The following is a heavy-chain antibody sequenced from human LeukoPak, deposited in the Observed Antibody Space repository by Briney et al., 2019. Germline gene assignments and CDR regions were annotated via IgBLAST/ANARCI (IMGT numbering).Heavy chain of an antibody. D-gene: IGHD5-18*01. CDR2: INHSGST. V-gene: IGHV4-34*01. Sequence: LETLSLTCAVYGGSFSGYYWSWIRQPPGKGLEWIGEINHSGSTNYNPSLKSRVTISVDTSKNQFSLKLSSVTAADTAVYYCARHRYSYGTPDFDYWGQGTLVTVSS. CDR1: GGSFSGYY. J-gene: IGHJ4*02. CDR3: ARHRYSYGTPDFDY.